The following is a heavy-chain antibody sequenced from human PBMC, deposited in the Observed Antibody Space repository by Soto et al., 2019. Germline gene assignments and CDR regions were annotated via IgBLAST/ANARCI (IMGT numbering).Heavy chain of an antibody. Sequence: GGSLRLSCAASGFTFSSYGMHWVRQAPGKGLEWVAIISYDGSKKYYADSVKGRFTISRDNSKNTLYLQVNSLRAEDTAMYYCAKFRWGNSASDDYWGQGTLVTVSS. V-gene: IGHV3-30*18. CDR1: GFTFSSYG. J-gene: IGHJ4*02. D-gene: IGHD6-6*01. CDR2: ISYDGSKK. CDR3: AKFRWGNSASDDY.